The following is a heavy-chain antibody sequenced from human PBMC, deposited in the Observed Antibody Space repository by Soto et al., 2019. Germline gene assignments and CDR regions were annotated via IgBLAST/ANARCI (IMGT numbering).Heavy chain of an antibody. Sequence: SETLSLTCAVHGGSAYDYYWNWIRQPPGKGLEWIGHINHRGVIEYNPSLESRITMSIDTSENRFSLRLTSVTAADTAIYFCAALDCSSATCYGGGYFDPWGQGTLVTVSS. V-gene: IGHV4-34*01. CDR1: GGSAYDYY. D-gene: IGHD2-2*01. CDR3: AALDCSSATCYGGGYFDP. J-gene: IGHJ5*02. CDR2: INHRGVI.